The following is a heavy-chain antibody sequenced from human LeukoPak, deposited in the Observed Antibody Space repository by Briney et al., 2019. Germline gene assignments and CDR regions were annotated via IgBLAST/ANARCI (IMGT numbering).Heavy chain of an antibody. CDR3: ARPSPVNQYYFDY. CDR1: GGSISSGGYY. J-gene: IGHJ4*02. Sequence: SETLSLTCTVSGGSISSGGYYWSWIRQPPGKGLEWIGSIYHSGSTLYNPSLKSRVTISVDTSKNQFSLRLNSVTAADTAVYYCARPSPVNQYYFDYWGQGSLVTVSS. D-gene: IGHD6-19*01. V-gene: IGHV4-30-2*03. CDR2: IYHSGST.